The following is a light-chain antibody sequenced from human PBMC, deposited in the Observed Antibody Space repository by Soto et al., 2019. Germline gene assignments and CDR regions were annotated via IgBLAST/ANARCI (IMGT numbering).Light chain of an antibody. CDR3: QQSYSTPRT. V-gene: IGKV1-39*01. CDR1: QSIRSD. CDR2: GAS. J-gene: IGKJ1*01. Sequence: DIQMTQSPSSLSASVGDRVTITCRASQSIRSDLNWYQQKPGKAPKVLIYGASTLQSGVPSRFSGNESGTDFTLTINSLQPEDFATYYCQQSYSTPRTFGQGTKVEIK.